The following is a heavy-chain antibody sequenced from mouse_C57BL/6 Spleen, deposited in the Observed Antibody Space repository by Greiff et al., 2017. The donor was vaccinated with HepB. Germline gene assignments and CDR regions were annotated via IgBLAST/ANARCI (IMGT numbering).Heavy chain of an antibody. V-gene: IGHV1-82*01. CDR3: ARSLIVTTYFDY. CDR1: GYAFSSSW. D-gene: IGHD2-5*01. Sequence: VKLQESGPELVKPGASVKISCKASGYAFSSSWMNWVKQRPGKGLEWIGRIYPGDGDTNYNGKFKGKATLTADKSSSTAYMQLSSLTSEDSAVYFCARSLIVTTYFDYWGQGTTLTVSS. J-gene: IGHJ2*01. CDR2: IYPGDGDT.